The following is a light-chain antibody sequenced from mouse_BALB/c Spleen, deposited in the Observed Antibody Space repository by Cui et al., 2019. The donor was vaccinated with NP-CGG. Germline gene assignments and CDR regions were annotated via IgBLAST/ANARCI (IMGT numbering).Light chain of an antibody. V-gene: IGLV1*01. Sequence: HALVTLESLLTTSPGETVTLTCRSSTGAVTTSNYANWVQEKPDHLFTGLIGGTNNRAPGVPARFSGSLIGDKAALTITGAQTEDEAIYFCALWYSNHWVFGGGTKLTVL. CDR3: ALWYSNHWV. CDR2: GTN. J-gene: IGLJ1*01. CDR1: TGAVTTSNY.